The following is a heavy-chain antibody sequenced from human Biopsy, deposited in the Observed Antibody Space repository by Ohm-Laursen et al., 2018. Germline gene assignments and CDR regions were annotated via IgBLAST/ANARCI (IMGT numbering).Heavy chain of an antibody. D-gene: IGHD3-10*01. V-gene: IGHV4-34*01. CDR1: GKSFSGYF. J-gene: IGHJ6*02. Sequence: SDTLSLTCAVSGKSFSGYFWTWIRQPPGKGLKWIGEVNDSGTTNYNPSLKSRLTVSVDTTRKQFSLKSTSVTAADTALYYCARLGDFHGSGIYGLDVWGRGTLVTVS. CDR3: ARLGDFHGSGIYGLDV. CDR2: VNDSGTT.